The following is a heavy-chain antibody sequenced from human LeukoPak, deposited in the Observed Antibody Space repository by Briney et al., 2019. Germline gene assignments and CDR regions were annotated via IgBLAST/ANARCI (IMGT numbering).Heavy chain of an antibody. CDR1: GFTFSTYW. J-gene: IGHJ6*02. CDR2: INTDGSTT. CDR3: ARVLSSSWGAYYYYGMDV. Sequence: GGSLRLSCAASGFTFSTYWMHWVRQAPGKGLVWVSRINTDGSTTGYADSVKGRFTISRDNAKNTLYLQMSSLRAEDTAVYYCARVLSSSWGAYYYYGMDVWGQGTTVTVSS. V-gene: IGHV3-74*01. D-gene: IGHD6-13*01.